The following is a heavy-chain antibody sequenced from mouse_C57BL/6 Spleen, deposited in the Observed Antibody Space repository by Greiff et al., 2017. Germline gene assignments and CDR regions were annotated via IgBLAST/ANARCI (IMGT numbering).Heavy chain of an antibody. Sequence: VQLQQSGAELVRPGASVTLSCKASGYTFTDYEMHWVKQTPVHGLEWIGAIDPETGGTAYNQKFKGKAILTADKSSSTAYMELRSLTSEDSAVYYCTRGATAPDYWGQGTTLTVSS. CDR2: IDPETGGT. D-gene: IGHD1-2*01. V-gene: IGHV1-15*01. J-gene: IGHJ2*01. CDR1: GYTFTDYE. CDR3: TRGATAPDY.